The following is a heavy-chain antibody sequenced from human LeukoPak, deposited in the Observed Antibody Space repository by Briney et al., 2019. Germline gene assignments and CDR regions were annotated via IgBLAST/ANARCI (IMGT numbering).Heavy chain of an antibody. V-gene: IGHV3-33*08. CDR2: IWYDGSDK. CDR1: GFTFSSYA. CDR3: ARALAVAGLRGFYYFDY. D-gene: IGHD6-13*01. Sequence: QSGGSLRLSCAASGFTFSSYAMSWVRQAPGKGLEWVAVIWYDGSDKYYADSVKGRFTISRDNAKNSLYLQMNSLRAEDTAVYYCARALAVAGLRGFYYFDYWGQGTLVTVSS. J-gene: IGHJ4*02.